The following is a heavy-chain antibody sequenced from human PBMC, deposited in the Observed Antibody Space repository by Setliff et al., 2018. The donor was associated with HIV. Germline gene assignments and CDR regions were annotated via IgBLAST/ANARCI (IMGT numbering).Heavy chain of an antibody. CDR3: ATYWGGEGGRGY. D-gene: IGHD1-26*01. CDR2: VWDNGTT. Sequence: PSETLSLTCTVSGGSISNSRYYWSWIRQPPGKGLEWIGYVWDNGTTKYNPSLESRVTISLHTSKNQFSLKLSSVTAADTAVYYCATYWGGEGGRGYWGQGTLVTVSS. CDR1: GGSISNSRYY. J-gene: IGHJ4*02. V-gene: IGHV4-61*01.